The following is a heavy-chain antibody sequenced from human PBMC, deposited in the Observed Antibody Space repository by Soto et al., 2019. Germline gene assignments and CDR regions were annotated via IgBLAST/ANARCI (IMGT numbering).Heavy chain of an antibody. D-gene: IGHD3-9*01. Sequence: SETLSLTCAVSGGSISSGGYSWSWIRQPPGKGLEWIGYIYHSGSTYYNPSLRSRVTISIDRSKNQFSPKLSSVTAADTAVYYCARGPVYDITQIDYWGQGALVTVSS. V-gene: IGHV4-30-2*01. CDR3: ARGPVYDITQIDY. CDR2: IYHSGST. J-gene: IGHJ4*02. CDR1: GGSISSGGYS.